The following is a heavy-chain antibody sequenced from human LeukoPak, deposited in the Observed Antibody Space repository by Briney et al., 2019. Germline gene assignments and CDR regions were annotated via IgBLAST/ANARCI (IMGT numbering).Heavy chain of an antibody. CDR1: GGSISSGGYY. CDR3: ARVHSYGHYFDY. D-gene: IGHD5-18*01. V-gene: IGHV4-39*07. Sequence: PSETLSLTCTVSGGSISSGGYYWGWIRQPPGKGLEWIASIYYSGSTYYNPSLKSRVTISVDTSKNQFSLKLSSVTAADTAVYYCARVHSYGHYFDYWGQGTLVTVSS. CDR2: IYYSGST. J-gene: IGHJ4*02.